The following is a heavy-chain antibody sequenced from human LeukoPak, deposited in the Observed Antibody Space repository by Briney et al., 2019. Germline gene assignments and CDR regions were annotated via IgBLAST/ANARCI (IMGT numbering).Heavy chain of an antibody. V-gene: IGHV3-23*01. CDR2: ISGSGGST. CDR1: GFTFSSYA. CDR3: ARDRFSDSSSMDV. D-gene: IGHD3-22*01. J-gene: IGHJ6*02. Sequence: GGSLRLSCAASGFTFSSYAMSWVRQAPGKGLEWVSAISGSGGSTYYADSVKGRFTISRDNSKNTLYLQMNSLRAEDTAVYYCARDRFSDSSSMDVWGQGTTVTVSS.